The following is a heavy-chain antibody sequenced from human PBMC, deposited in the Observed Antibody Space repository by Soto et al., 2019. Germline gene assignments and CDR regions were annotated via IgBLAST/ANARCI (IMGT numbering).Heavy chain of an antibody. D-gene: IGHD3-3*01. CDR3: AIHLFTIFGVVIDAFYI. CDR2: IIPILGIA. V-gene: IGHV1-69*02. Sequence: ASVKVSCKASGGTFSSYTISWVRQAPGQGLEWMGRIIPILGIANYAQKFQGRVTITADKSTSTAYMGLSSLRSEDTAVYYCAIHLFTIFGVVIDAFYIWGQGTMVT. CDR1: GGTFSSYT. J-gene: IGHJ3*02.